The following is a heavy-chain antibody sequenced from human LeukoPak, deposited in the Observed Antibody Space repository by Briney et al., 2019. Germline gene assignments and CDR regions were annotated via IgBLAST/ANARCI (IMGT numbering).Heavy chain of an antibody. J-gene: IGHJ4*02. V-gene: IGHV3-30*03. D-gene: IGHD3-16*01. Sequence: GGSLRLSCAASGFTFSNHGMHWVRQAPGKGLEWVTFISYDGSNQDYADSVKGRFAISRDNSKNTLYLQLNSLRAEDTAVYYCARVNIGYLYARTFDYWGQGTLVTVSS. CDR3: ARVNIGYLYARTFDY. CDR2: ISYDGSNQ. CDR1: GFTFSNHG.